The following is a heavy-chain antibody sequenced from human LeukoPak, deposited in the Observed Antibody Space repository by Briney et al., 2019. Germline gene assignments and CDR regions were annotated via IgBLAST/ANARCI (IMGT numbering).Heavy chain of an antibody. CDR2: INHSGST. Sequence: SETLSLTCAVYGGSFSGYYWSWIRQPPGKGLEWIGEINHSGSTNYNPSLKSRVTISVDTSKNQFSLKLSSVTAADTAVYYCARELWSHKNDAFDIWGQGTMVTVSS. CDR3: ARELWSHKNDAFDI. J-gene: IGHJ3*02. V-gene: IGHV4-34*01. D-gene: IGHD3-10*01. CDR1: GGSFSGYY.